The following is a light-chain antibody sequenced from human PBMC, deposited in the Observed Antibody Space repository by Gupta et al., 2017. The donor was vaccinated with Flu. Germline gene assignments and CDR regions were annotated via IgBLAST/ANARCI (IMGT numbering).Light chain of an antibody. CDR2: EVS. J-gene: IGLJ3*02. V-gene: IGLV2-14*01. Sequence: QSALTQPASVSGSPGQSITISCTGTNSDVGGYNFVSWYQQHPGKAPKLMIYEVSNRPSGVSNRFSGSKSGNTASLTISGLQAEDEAAYYCGSYTISNTWVFGGGTKVTVL. CDR3: GSYTISNTWV. CDR1: NSDVGGYNF.